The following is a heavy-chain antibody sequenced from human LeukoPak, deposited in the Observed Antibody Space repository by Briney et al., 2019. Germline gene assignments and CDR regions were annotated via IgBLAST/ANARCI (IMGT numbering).Heavy chain of an antibody. V-gene: IGHV1-69*05. CDR1: GGTFSSYA. Sequence: GASVRVSCKASGGTFSSYAISGVRQGPGQGREGRGGIIPMFGTANYAQTLKGRVTINTDKSTRTAYMDLRSLRSEDTAVYYSARVFHHRDIVVPSDYYYYYMDVWGKGTTVTVSS. J-gene: IGHJ6*03. D-gene: IGHD2-2*01. CDR2: IIPMFGTA. CDR3: ARVFHHRDIVVPSDYYYYYMDV.